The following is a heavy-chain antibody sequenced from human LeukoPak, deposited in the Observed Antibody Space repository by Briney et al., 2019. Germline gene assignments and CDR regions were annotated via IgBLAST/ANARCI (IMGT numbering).Heavy chain of an antibody. Sequence: GGSLRLSCAASEFTISNYAMAWVRQAPGEGLEWVSGISGNGGKIYHADSVKGRFTISRDNSKNTLYLQMNSLRGEDTAVCFCAKRDYYDSSGYAPLFDYWGQGTLVTVSP. D-gene: IGHD3-22*01. CDR2: ISGNGGKI. V-gene: IGHV3-23*01. J-gene: IGHJ4*02. CDR1: EFTISNYA. CDR3: AKRDYYDSSGYAPLFDY.